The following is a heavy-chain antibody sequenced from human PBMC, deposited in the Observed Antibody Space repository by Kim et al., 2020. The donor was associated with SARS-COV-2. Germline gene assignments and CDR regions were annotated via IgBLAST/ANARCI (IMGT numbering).Heavy chain of an antibody. J-gene: IGHJ4*02. CDR2: IYYSGST. CDR3: ASHADIRGDWDYYDSSGYYYRDY. V-gene: IGHV4-39*01. Sequence: SETLSLTCTVSGGSISSSSYYWGWIRQPPGKGLEWIGSIYYSGSTYYNPSLKSRVTISVDTSKNQFSLKLSSVTAADTAVYYCASHADIRGDWDYYDSSGYYYRDYWGQGTLVTVSS. CDR1: GGSISSSSYY. D-gene: IGHD3-22*01.